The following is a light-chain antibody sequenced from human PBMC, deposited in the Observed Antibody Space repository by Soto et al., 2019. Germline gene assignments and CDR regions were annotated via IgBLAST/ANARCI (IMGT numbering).Light chain of an antibody. CDR3: KKYGSSTT. J-gene: IGKJ5*01. CDR2: GAS. CDR1: QSVDSTY. V-gene: IGKV3-20*01. Sequence: DIVLTQSPGTLSLSPGESATLSCRASQSVDSTYIAWYQQKPGQAPRLLIYGASGRATGIPDRFSRSRSGKDLSLPISRMEPEDFAMFYCKKYGSSTTLGQGKRLET.